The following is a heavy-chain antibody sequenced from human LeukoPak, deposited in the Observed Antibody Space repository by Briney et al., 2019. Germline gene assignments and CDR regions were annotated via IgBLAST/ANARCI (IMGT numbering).Heavy chain of an antibody. CDR2: ISSSGSTI. V-gene: IGHV3-48*03. CDR1: GFTFSSYE. Sequence: AGGSLRLSCAASGFTFSSYEMNWVRQAPGKGLEWVSYISSSGSTIYYADSVKGRFTISRDNAKNTLYLQMNSLRAEDTAVYYCGRGGKVEQLVLARWGQGSLVTVSS. J-gene: IGHJ4*02. D-gene: IGHD6-13*01. CDR3: GRGGKVEQLVLAR.